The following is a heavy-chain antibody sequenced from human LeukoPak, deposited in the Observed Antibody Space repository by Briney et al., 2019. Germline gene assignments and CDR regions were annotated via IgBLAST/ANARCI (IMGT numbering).Heavy chain of an antibody. D-gene: IGHD2/OR15-2a*01. J-gene: IGHJ5*02. CDR2: ISPNGCTT. CDR3: ARDSRRSASWWFDP. V-gene: IGHV1-46*01. CDR1: GYTFISHW. Sequence: GASVKVSFKASGYTFISHWMHWVRQAPGQGLEWMGVISPNGCTTVYAQKFQGRVTLTRDMSTSSLYLELSSLSSEDTAVYYCARDSRRSASWWFDPWGQGTLVTVSS.